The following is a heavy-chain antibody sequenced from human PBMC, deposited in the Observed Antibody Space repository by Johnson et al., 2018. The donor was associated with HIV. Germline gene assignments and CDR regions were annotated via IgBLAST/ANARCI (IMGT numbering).Heavy chain of an antibody. J-gene: IGHJ3*02. CDR3: ASGWGIVVSDAFDI. Sequence: VQLVESGGGVVRPGGSLRLSCAASGFTFSSYWMHWVRQAPGKGLVWVSVIYSGGSTYYADSVKGRFTISRDNSKNTLYLQMNSLRVEDTAVYYCASGWGIVVSDAFDIWGQGTMVTVSS. V-gene: IGHV3-66*01. CDR2: IYSGGST. CDR1: GFTFSSYW. D-gene: IGHD6-19*01.